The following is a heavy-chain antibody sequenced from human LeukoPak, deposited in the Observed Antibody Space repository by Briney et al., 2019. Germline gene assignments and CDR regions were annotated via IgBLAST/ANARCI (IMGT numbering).Heavy chain of an antibody. Sequence: ASVKVSCKASGYTFNKHGINWVRQATGQGLEWMGWMNPNSGNTGYAQKFQGRVTMTRNTSISTAYMELSSLRSEDTAVYYCARGRRLLLERYWGQGTLVTVPS. D-gene: IGHD1-1*01. CDR2: MNPNSGNT. J-gene: IGHJ4*02. V-gene: IGHV1-8*01. CDR3: ARGRRLLLERY. CDR1: GYTFNKHG.